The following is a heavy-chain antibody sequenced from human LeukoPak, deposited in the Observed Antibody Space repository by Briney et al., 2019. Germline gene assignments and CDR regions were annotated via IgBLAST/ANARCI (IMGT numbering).Heavy chain of an antibody. CDR3: ARSPQIRFDY. CDR1: GGSISSYY. J-gene: IGHJ4*02. CDR2: IYYSGST. D-gene: IGHD4-17*01. V-gene: IGHV4-59*08. Sequence: SETLSLTCTVSGGSISSYYWSWIRQPPGKGLEWIGYIYYSGSTNYNPSLKSRVTISVDTSKNQFSLKLSSVTAADTAVYYCARSPQIRFDYWGQGTLVTVSS.